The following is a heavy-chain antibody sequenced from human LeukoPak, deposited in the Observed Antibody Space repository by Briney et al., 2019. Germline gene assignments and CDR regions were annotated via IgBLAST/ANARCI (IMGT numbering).Heavy chain of an antibody. CDR2: INHSGST. D-gene: IGHD2-2*01. CDR3: ARAFKEYQLLSSYYYYGMDV. CDR1: GGSFSGYY. V-gene: IGHV4-34*01. Sequence: SETLSLTCAVYGGSFSGYYWSWIRQPPGKGLEWNGEINHSGSTNYNPSLKSRVTISVDTSKNQFSLKLSSVTAADTAVYYCARAFKEYQLLSSYYYYGMDVWGQGTTVTVSS. J-gene: IGHJ6*02.